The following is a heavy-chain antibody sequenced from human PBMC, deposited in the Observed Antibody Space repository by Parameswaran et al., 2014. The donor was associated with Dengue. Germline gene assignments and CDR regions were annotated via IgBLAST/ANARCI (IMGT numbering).Heavy chain of an antibody. CDR2: VYYTGKT. CDR3: VYDAFRY. J-gene: IGHJ3*02. V-gene: IGHV4-39*01. Sequence: WIRQPQEGLEWIGSVYYTGKTYYNSSLESRVTISVDTSKNQFSLRMSAVTAADTAMYYCVYDAFRYLGPRDNGHRLL.